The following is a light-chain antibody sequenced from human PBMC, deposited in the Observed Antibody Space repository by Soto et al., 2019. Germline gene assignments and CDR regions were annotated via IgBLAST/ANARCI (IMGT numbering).Light chain of an antibody. J-gene: IGLJ1*01. CDR2: DVS. CDR1: SSDVGAYNY. Sequence: QSALTQPASVSGSPGQSITISCSGTSSDVGAYNYVSWYQQHPGKAPKLMIYDVSNRPSGVSNRFSGSKSGNTASLTISGLQAEDEADYYCCSYTTSRNQVFGPGTQLTVL. CDR3: CSYTTSRNQV. V-gene: IGLV2-14*01.